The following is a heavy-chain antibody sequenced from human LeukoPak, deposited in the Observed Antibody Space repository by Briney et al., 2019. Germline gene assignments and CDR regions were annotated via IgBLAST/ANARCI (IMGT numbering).Heavy chain of an antibody. CDR3: AKYYDFWSGYFYMDV. J-gene: IGHJ6*03. CDR1: GDSVSSYF. Sequence: SETLSLTCTVSGDSVSSYFWSWIRQPPGKGLEWIGYIHYSGGSDYNPSLKSRVTISLDTSKNQFSLKLTSVTAADTAIYYCAKYYDFWSGYFYMDVWGTGTTVTVSS. CDR2: IHYSGGS. D-gene: IGHD3-3*01. V-gene: IGHV4-59*02.